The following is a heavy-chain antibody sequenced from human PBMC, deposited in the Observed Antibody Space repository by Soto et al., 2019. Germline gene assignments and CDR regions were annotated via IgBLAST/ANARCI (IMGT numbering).Heavy chain of an antibody. CDR3: ARALRDYYYFGLDA. CDR1: GYNFSTSW. V-gene: IGHV5-51*01. Sequence: EVQLVQSGAEVKKPGESLQISCKGSGYNFSTSWIAWVRQVPGEGLEWMGIIFPDDFDTRYSPSFKGQVTISVDKSINTAYLQWSGLKASDTAMYFCARALRDYYYFGLDAWGQGTTVTVSS. J-gene: IGHJ6*02. D-gene: IGHD2-21*02. CDR2: IFPDDFDT.